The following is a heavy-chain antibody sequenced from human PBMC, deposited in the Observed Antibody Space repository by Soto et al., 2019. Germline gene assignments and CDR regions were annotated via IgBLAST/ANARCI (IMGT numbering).Heavy chain of an antibody. Sequence: EVQLVETGGGLIQPGGSLRLSCAASGFTVSSNYMSWVRQAPGKGLEWVSVIYSGGSTYYADSVKGRFTISRDNSKNTLYLQMNSLRAEDTAVYYCARDHFSSSSDHYYYYYGMDVWGQGTTVTVSS. CDR3: ARDHFSSSSDHYYYYYGMDV. V-gene: IGHV3-53*02. D-gene: IGHD6-6*01. J-gene: IGHJ6*02. CDR1: GFTVSSNY. CDR2: IYSGGST.